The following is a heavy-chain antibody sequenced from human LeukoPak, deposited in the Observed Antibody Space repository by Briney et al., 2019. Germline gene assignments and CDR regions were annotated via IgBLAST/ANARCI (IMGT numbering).Heavy chain of an antibody. CDR1: GLMFENFA. J-gene: IGHJ4*02. CDR2: TSGDEDST. Sequence: GGSLRLSCAASGLMFENFAMSWVRQAPGKGLEWVAVTSGDEDSTHYAESVRGRFIISTDVSKNSLYLQMNSLRGDDTAVYYCTRDLMTGFSSGWYFGSWGQGTLVTVSS. D-gene: IGHD6-19*01. CDR3: TRDLMTGFSSGWYFGS. V-gene: IGHV3-23*01.